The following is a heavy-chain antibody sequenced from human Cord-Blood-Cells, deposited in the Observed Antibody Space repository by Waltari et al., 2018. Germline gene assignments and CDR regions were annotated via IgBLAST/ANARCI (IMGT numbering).Heavy chain of an antibody. V-gene: IGHV3-9*01. CDR2: ISWNSGSI. Sequence: EVQLVESGGGLVQPGRSLRLSCAASGFTFDDYAMHWVRQAPGKGLEWVSGISWNSGSIGYADSVKGRFTISRDNAKNSLYLQMNSLRAEDTALYYCAKLSGYFDLWGRGTLVTVSS. CDR3: AKLSGYFDL. CDR1: GFTFDDYA. J-gene: IGHJ2*01.